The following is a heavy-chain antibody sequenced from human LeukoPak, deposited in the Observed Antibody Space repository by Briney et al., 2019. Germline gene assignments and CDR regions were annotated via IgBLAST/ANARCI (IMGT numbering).Heavy chain of an antibody. CDR2: IYYSGST. J-gene: IGHJ4*02. CDR3: AKSNIAAYRYYFDY. V-gene: IGHV4-39*07. D-gene: IGHD6-6*01. Sequence: PSETLSLTCTVSGGSISSSSYYWGWIRQPPGKGLEWIGSIYYSGSTYYNPSLKSRVTISVDTSKNQFSLKLTSVTAADTAVYYCAKSNIAAYRYYFDYWGQGTLVTVSS. CDR1: GGSISSSSYY.